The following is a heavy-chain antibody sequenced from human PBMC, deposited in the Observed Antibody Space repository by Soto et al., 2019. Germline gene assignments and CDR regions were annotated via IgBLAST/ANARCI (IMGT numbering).Heavy chain of an antibody. CDR3: VRESHGDR. CDR1: GFTLSSYW. V-gene: IGHV3-74*01. Sequence: EVQLVESGGGLVQPGGSLRLSCAASGFTLSSYWMQWVRQAPGKGLEWVSRIDGDGGDTSYADSVKGRFTISRDNAHNTLHLEMNSLKADDTSVYYCVRESHGDRWGQGTLVTVSS. J-gene: IGHJ5*02. CDR2: IDGDGGDT.